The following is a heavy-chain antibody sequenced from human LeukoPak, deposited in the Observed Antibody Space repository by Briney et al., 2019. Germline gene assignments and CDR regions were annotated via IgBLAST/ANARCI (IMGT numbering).Heavy chain of an antibody. CDR2: SSAYNGNT. J-gene: IGHJ4*02. V-gene: IGHV1-18*01. CDR3: ASTKIVATILDY. Sequence: SVKVSCKASGYTFTSYGISWVRQAPGQGLEWLGWSSAYNGNTNYAQKLQGRVTMTTDTSTSTAYMELRSLRSDDTAVYYCASTKIVATILDYWGQGTLVTVSS. CDR1: GYTFTSYG. D-gene: IGHD5-12*01.